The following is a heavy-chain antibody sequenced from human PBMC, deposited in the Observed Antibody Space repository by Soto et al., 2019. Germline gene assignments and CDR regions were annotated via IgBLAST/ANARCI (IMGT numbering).Heavy chain of an antibody. J-gene: IGHJ5*02. Sequence: QVHLQESGPGLVKPSETLSLTCSVSGASINSPDFFCSWIRQPPGKRLEWIGYVFNTGATNYTPSLRSRVTISMDTSKNQFSLRLNSVTAADTAVYYCARRAHGVDQWGQGTLVTVSS. CDR1: GASINSPDFF. CDR3: ARRAHGVDQ. D-gene: IGHD4-17*01. CDR2: VFNTGAT. V-gene: IGHV4-61*08.